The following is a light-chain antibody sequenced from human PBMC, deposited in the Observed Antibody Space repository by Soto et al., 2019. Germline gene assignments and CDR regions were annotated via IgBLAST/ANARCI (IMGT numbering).Light chain of an antibody. CDR3: QQYARPPYA. V-gene: IGKV3-11*01. CDR2: DAS. J-gene: IGKJ2*01. CDR1: QSVAGS. Sequence: EFVLTQSPATLSLSPGERAILSCRASQSVAGSLAWYQQEPGQAPRLLIYDASDRATGIPARFSGSGSGTDFTLTVSRLEPEDFAVYYCQQYARPPYAFGQGTKVDIK.